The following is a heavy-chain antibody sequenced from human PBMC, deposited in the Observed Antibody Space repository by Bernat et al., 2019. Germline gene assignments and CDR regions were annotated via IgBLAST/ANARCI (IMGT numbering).Heavy chain of an antibody. J-gene: IGHJ6*02. V-gene: IGHV2-70*15. CDR2: IDWDDDK. CDR1: GFSLSTSGMC. CDR3: ASAFVGIFHPPYGMDV. D-gene: IGHD2-15*01. Sequence: QVTLRESGPALVKPTQTLTLTCTFSGFSLSTSGMCVSWIRQPPGKALEWLARIDWDDDKYYSTSLKTRLTISKDTSKNQVVLTMTNMDPVDTATYYCASAFVGIFHPPYGMDVWGQGTTVTVSS.